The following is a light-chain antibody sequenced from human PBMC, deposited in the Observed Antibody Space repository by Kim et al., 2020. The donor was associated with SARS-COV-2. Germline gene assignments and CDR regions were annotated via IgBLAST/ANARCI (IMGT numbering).Light chain of an antibody. V-gene: IGLV1-40*01. CDR2: ENT. CDR3: QSYDSSLSGSEV. J-gene: IGLJ2*01. Sequence: DVLWYQHLPGAAPRLLIYENTTRPSGVPARFSGSKSATSASLVITGLQAEDEGDYYCQSYDSSLSGSEVFGGGTQLTVL. CDR1: D.